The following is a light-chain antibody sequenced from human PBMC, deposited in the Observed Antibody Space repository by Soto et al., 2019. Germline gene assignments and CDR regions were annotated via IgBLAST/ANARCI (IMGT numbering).Light chain of an antibody. J-gene: IGLJ1*01. CDR2: DDR. CDR3: QVWDISSDPNYV. Sequence: SYELTQPPSVSVAPGQTARITCGGNNIGRKSVHWYQQKPGQAPVLVIYDDRDRPSGIPERVSGSNSENTATLTISRVEAGDEADYYCQVWDISSDPNYVFGRGTKVTVL. CDR1: NIGRKS. V-gene: IGLV3-21*02.